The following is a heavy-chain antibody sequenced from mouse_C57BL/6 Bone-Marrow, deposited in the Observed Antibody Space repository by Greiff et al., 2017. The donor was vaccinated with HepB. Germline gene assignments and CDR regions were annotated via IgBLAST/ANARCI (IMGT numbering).Heavy chain of an antibody. J-gene: IGHJ4*01. CDR3: ARGGYRYYAMDY. Sequence: EVQLVESGGGLVKPGGSLKLSCAASGFTFSSYAMSWVRQTPEKRLEWVATISDGGSYTYYPDNVKGRFTISRDNAKNNLYLQMSHLKSEDTAMYYCARGGYRYYAMDYWGQGTSVTVSS. D-gene: IGHD3-2*02. CDR2: ISDGGSYT. CDR1: GFTFSSYA. V-gene: IGHV5-4*01.